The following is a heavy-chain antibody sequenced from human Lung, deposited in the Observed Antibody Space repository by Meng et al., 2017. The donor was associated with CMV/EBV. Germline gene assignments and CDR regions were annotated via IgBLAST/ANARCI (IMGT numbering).Heavy chain of an antibody. V-gene: IGHV4-61*01. CDR1: GGPVSGDSYY. CDR2: VYYSESP. D-gene: IGHD2-15*01. Sequence: LXCTVSGGPVSGDSYYWSWIRQPPGKGLEWIAYVYYSESPTYKPSDYNPSLTSRVSMSVDTSKNQFSLNLRSVTAADTAVYYCAGCTGGSCYPISEKSWGQGTXVTCSS. CDR3: AGCTGGSCYPISEKS. J-gene: IGHJ5*02.